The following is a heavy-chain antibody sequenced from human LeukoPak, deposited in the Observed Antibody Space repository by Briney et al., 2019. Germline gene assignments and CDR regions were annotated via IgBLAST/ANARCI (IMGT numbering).Heavy chain of an antibody. J-gene: IGHJ4*02. D-gene: IGHD2-8*01. CDR1: GFTFSSYE. V-gene: IGHV3-48*01. CDR3: ARVRCTNGVCYLDY. Sequence: GGSLRLSCAASGFTFSSYEMNWLRHAPGKGVEGVSYISSSSSTIYYADSVKGRFTISGDHAKNSLYLQMNSLRAEDTAVYYCARVRCTNGVCYLDYWGQGTLVTVSS. CDR2: ISSSSSTI.